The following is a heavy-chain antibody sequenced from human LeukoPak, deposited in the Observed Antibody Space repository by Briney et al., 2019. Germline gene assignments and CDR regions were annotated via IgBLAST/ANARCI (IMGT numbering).Heavy chain of an antibody. V-gene: IGHV4-39*07. Sequence: KASETLSLTCTVSGGSITSNSYYWGWIRQPPGNGLEWIGSIYYSGSTYYNPSLKSRVTISVDTFKNQFSLKLSSVTAADTAVYYCARGRRDGYMLLWEDYWGQGTLVTVSS. CDR3: ARGRRDGYMLLWEDY. CDR1: GGSITSNSYY. D-gene: IGHD5-24*01. CDR2: IYYSGST. J-gene: IGHJ4*02.